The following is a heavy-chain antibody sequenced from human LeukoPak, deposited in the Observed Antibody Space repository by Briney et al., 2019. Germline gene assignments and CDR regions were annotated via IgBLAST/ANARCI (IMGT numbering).Heavy chain of an antibody. V-gene: IGHV1-69*13. Sequence: SVKVSCKASGGTFNRYAISWVRQAPGQGLEWMVGIIPIFGTANYAQKFQGRVTITADESSSTAYMELSSLRSEDTAVYYCARDASIYDSSAYYYLWWGQGNLVTVSS. CDR2: IIPIFGTA. D-gene: IGHD3-22*01. CDR1: GGTFNRYA. CDR3: ARDASIYDSSAYYYLW. J-gene: IGHJ4*02.